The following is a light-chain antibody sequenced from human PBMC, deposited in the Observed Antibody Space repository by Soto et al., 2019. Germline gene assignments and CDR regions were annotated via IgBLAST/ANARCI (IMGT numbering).Light chain of an antibody. Sequence: DFQMTQSPSTLSASVGDRFTITCRSNQSISSGLAWYQQKPGKAPKALIYDASTLRSGVPSRFSGGGSGTEFTLTISSLQPDDFATYYCQQYNTYSTFGQGTRLEIK. V-gene: IGKV1-5*01. CDR2: DAS. J-gene: IGKJ5*01. CDR1: QSISSG. CDR3: QQYNTYST.